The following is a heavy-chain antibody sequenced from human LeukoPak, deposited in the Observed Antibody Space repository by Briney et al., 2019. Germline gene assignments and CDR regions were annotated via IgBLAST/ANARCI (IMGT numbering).Heavy chain of an antibody. CDR3: ARDKDFWIGIYGMDV. V-gene: IGHV3-30-3*01. CDR1: GFTFSSYA. Sequence: PGRSLRLSCAASGFTFSSYAMHWDRQAPGKGLEWVAVISYDGSNKYYADSVKGRFTISRDNSKNTLYLQMNSLRAEDTAVYFCARDKDFWIGIYGMDVWGEGTTVTVSS. CDR2: ISYDGSNK. J-gene: IGHJ6*01. D-gene: IGHD3-3*01.